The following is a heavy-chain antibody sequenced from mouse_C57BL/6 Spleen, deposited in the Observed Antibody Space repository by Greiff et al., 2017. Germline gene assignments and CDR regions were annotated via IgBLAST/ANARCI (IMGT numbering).Heavy chain of an antibody. V-gene: IGHV1-50*01. CDR2: IDPSDSYT. CDR3: ARVLGNGY. J-gene: IGHJ2*01. Sequence: QVQLQQPGAELVKPGASVKLSCKASGYTFTSYWMQWVKQRPGQGLAWIGEIDPSDSYTTYNQKFKGKATLTVDTSSRTAYMQRSSLTSEDSAVYYCARVLGNGYWGQGTTRTVSS. CDR1: GYTFTSYW. D-gene: IGHD2-1*01.